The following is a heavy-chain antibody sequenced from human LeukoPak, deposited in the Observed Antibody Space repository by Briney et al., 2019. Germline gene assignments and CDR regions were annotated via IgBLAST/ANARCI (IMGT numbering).Heavy chain of an antibody. CDR3: ASAAYYYGSGSYVGG. V-gene: IGHV4-30-4*08. CDR1: AGSISSGDYY. J-gene: IGHJ4*02. CDR2: IYYSGST. D-gene: IGHD3-10*01. Sequence: KPSETLSLTCTGSAGSISSGDYYWSWIRQPPGKGLEWIGYIYYSGSTYYNPSLKSRVTISVDTSKNQFSLKLSSVTAADTAVYYCASAAYYYGSGSYVGGWGQGTLVSVSS.